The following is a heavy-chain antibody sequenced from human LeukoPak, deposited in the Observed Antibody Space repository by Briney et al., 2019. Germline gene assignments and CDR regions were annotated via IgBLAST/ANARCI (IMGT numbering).Heavy chain of an antibody. V-gene: IGHV3-30-3*01. Sequence: GGSLRLSCAASGFTFSSYAMHWVRQAPGKGLEWVAVISYDGSNKYYADSVKGRFTISRDNSKNTLYLQMNSLRAEDTAVYYCARGVGLRLLYYYYGMDVWGQGTLVTVSS. D-gene: IGHD3-16*01. CDR1: GFTFSSYA. CDR2: ISYDGSNK. CDR3: ARGVGLRLLYYYYGMDV. J-gene: IGHJ6*02.